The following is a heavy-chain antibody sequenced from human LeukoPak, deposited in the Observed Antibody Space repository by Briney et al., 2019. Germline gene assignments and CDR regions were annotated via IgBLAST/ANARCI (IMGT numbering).Heavy chain of an antibody. D-gene: IGHD6-13*01. V-gene: IGHV1-2*02. J-gene: IGHJ3*01. Sequence: ASVKVSCKASGYTFTGYYMHWVRQAPGQGLEWMGWINPNSGGTNYAQKFQGRVTMTRDTSISTAYMELSRLRSDDTAVYYRARDHRGSSSWYSPWGQGTMVTVSS. CDR3: ARDHRGSSSWYSP. CDR2: INPNSGGT. CDR1: GYTFTGYY.